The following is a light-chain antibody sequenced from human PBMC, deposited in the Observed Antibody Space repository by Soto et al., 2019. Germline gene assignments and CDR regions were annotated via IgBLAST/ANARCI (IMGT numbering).Light chain of an antibody. V-gene: IGKV3-20*01. CDR1: QSVSTSS. Sequence: IVLTQSPGTLSVSPGERATLSCMASQSVSTSSLAWYKQKPGQAPRLLISGASSRAADIPDRFSGSGSGTEFTLTTNRLQPEDFAVYYCQQYDSSPRTFGQGTKVDIK. CDR3: QQYDSSPRT. J-gene: IGKJ1*01. CDR2: GAS.